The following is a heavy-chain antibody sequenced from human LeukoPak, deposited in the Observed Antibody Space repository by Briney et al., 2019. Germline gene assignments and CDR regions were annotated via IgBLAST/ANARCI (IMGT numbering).Heavy chain of an antibody. J-gene: IGHJ5*02. CDR2: IYTSGST. Sequence: SETLSLTCSVSGGAIRTNDWSGIRQPAGKGLEWIGRIYTSGSTNYNPSLKSRVTISVDKSKNQFSLKLSSVTAADKAVYCCASSLLPRYGHWGQGTLVTVSS. CDR3: ASSLLPRYGH. CDR1: GGAIRTND. V-gene: IGHV4-4*07.